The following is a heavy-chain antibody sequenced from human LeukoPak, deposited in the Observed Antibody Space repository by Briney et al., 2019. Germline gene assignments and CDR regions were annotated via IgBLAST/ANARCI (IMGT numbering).Heavy chain of an antibody. J-gene: IGHJ3*02. CDR3: ARDATWAPDAFDI. CDR2: IYYSGST. V-gene: IGHV4-59*01. Sequence: SETLSLTCTVSGGSISSYYWSWIRQPPGKGLEWIGYIYYSGSTNYNPSLKSRVAISVDTSKNQFSLKLSSVTAADAAVYYCARDATWAPDAFDIWGQGTMVTVSS. CDR1: GGSISSYY. D-gene: IGHD7-27*01.